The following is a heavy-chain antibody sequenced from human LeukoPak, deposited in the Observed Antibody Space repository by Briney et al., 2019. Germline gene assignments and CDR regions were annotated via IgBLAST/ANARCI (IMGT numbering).Heavy chain of an antibody. CDR3: ARADVTTVVRSAFDI. V-gene: IGHV1-46*01. Sequence: ASVKVSCKASGYTFTSYYMHWVRQAPGQGLEWMGIINPSGGSTSYAQKFQGRVTMTRDMSTSTVYMELSSLRSEDTAVYYCARADVTTVVRSAFDIWGQGTMVTVSS. CDR1: GYTFTSYY. D-gene: IGHD4-23*01. J-gene: IGHJ3*02. CDR2: INPSGGST.